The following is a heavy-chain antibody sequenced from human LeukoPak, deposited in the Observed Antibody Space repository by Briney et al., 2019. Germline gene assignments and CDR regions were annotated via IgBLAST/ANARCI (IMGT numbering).Heavy chain of an antibody. CDR1: GFTFSSYW. CDR3: ARDNE. V-gene: IGHV3-74*01. D-gene: IGHD1-1*01. Sequence: GGSLRLSCAASGFTFSSYWMHWVRQAPGKGLVWVSHINTDGSTTTYADSVKGRFSISRDNAKNTLYLQMNTLRAEDTAVYYCARDNEWGQGTLVTVSS. CDR2: INTDGSTT. J-gene: IGHJ4*02.